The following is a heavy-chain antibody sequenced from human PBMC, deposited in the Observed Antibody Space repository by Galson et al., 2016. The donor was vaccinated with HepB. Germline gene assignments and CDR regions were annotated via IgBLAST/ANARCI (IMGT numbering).Heavy chain of an antibody. D-gene: IGHD2-15*01. CDR3: AGPGFGLILYGFDP. CDR2: IYYSGST. V-gene: IGHV4-61*01. CDR1: SGSVSSGSYY. J-gene: IGHJ5*02. Sequence: SETLSLTCTVSSGSVSSGSYYWSWIRQPPGKGLEWIGYIYYSGSTNYNPSLKSRVTISVDTSKNQFSLKLTSVTAADTAFYYCAGPGFGLILYGFDPWGQGTLVTVSS.